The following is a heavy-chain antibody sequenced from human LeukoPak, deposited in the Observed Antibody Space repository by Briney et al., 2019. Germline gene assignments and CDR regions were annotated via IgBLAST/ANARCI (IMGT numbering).Heavy chain of an antibody. CDR3: ARVRPGDADS. J-gene: IGHJ5*01. Sequence: GGCLRLSCAASGFAFSTYWMTWVRQAPEMGLEWVASISQDGGGTYYGDSVKGRFTISRDNAKNSLYLQMNSLRADGTAVYYCARVRPGDADSWGQGTLVSVSS. D-gene: IGHD1-26*01. CDR2: ISQDGGGT. CDR1: GFAFSTYW. V-gene: IGHV3-7*01.